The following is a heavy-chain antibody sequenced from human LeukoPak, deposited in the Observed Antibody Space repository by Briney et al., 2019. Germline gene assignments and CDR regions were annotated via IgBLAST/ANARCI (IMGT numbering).Heavy chain of an antibody. CDR3: AKVLDSSGWYGDLDY. D-gene: IGHD6-19*01. J-gene: IGHJ4*02. Sequence: PGGSLRLSCAASGFTFSSYAMSWVRQAPGKGLEWVSAISGSGGSTYYADSVKGRFTISRDNSKNTLYLQMNSLRAEDTAVYYCAKVLDSSGWYGDLDYWGQGTLVTVSS. V-gene: IGHV3-23*01. CDR1: GFTFSSYA. CDR2: ISGSGGST.